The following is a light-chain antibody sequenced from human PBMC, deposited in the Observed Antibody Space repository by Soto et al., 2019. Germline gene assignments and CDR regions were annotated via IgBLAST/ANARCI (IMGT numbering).Light chain of an antibody. V-gene: IGLV2-14*01. Sequence: QSALTQPASVSGSPGQSVTISCTGTISDVGGYNYVSWYQQHPGKAPQLMIYDVSNRPSGVSNRFSGSKSGNTASLTISGLQAEDEADYYCSSYTSSSTLVCGGGTKLTVL. CDR2: DVS. CDR1: ISDVGGYNY. CDR3: SSYTSSSTLV. J-gene: IGLJ3*02.